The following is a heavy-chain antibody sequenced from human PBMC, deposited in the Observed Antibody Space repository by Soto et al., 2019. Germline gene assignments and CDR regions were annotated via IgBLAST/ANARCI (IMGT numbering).Heavy chain of an antibody. D-gene: IGHD3-22*01. Sequence: PGGSLRLSCAASGFTFSNYVMNWVRQAPGKGLEWVSSISNSGSSTYYTDAVKGRFTISRDNSMHTLYLQMNSLRAEDTAVYFCAKADRYYYDRSAYSGWGQGTQVTVSS. J-gene: IGHJ4*02. CDR2: ISNSGSST. CDR1: GFTFSNYV. CDR3: AKADRYYYDRSAYSG. V-gene: IGHV3-23*01.